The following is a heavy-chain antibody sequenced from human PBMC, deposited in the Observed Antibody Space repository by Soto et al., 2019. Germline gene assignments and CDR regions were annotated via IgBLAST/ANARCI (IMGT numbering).Heavy chain of an antibody. CDR3: ARDLGCSSTSCYSNWFDP. D-gene: IGHD2-2*01. CDR2: ISAYNGNT. Sequence: RASVKVSCKASGYTFTSYGISWVRQAPGQGLEWMGWISAYNGNTNYAQKLQGRVTMTTDTSTSTAYMELRSLRPDDTAVYYCARDLGCSSTSCYSNWFDPWGQGTLVT. J-gene: IGHJ5*02. V-gene: IGHV1-18*01. CDR1: GYTFTSYG.